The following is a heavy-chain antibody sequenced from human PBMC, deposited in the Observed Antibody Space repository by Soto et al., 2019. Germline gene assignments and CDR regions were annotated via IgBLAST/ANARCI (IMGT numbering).Heavy chain of an antibody. D-gene: IGHD3-16*02. CDR3: ARVQLSPYFFDY. CDR1: GGSISSGAFY. CDR2: IHYSGST. J-gene: IGHJ4*02. Sequence: QVQLQESGPGPVKPSQTLSLTCTVSGGSISSGAFYWTWIRQHPGQGLEWIGYIHYSGSTYYNPSLKSRVTISGDTSKNQFSLKLSSVTAADTAVYYCARVQLSPYFFDYWGQGTLVTVSS. V-gene: IGHV4-31*03.